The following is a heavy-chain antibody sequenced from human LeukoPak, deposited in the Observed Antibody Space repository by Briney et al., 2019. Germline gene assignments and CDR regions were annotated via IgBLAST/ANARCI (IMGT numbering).Heavy chain of an antibody. Sequence: SETLSLTCTVSGGSISSSSYYWGWIRXXXXXXLXXIGSIYYSGSTYYNPSLKSRVTISVDTSKNQFSLKLSSVTAADTAVYYYARLYTTSVFEYWGQGTLVTVSS. J-gene: IGHJ4*02. CDR1: GGSISSSSYY. V-gene: IGHV4-39*01. CDR3: ARLYTTSVFEY. D-gene: IGHD1-14*01. CDR2: IYYSGST.